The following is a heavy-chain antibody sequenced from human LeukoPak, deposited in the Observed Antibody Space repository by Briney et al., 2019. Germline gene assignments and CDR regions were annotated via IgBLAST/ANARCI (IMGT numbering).Heavy chain of an antibody. CDR1: GFTFSSYA. D-gene: IGHD4-17*01. CDR2: ISYDGSNK. J-gene: IGHJ5*02. V-gene: IGHV3-30-3*01. Sequence: GGSLRLSCAASGFTFSSYAMHWVRQAPGKGLGWVAVISYDGSNKYYADSVKGRFTISRDNSKNTLYLQMNSLRAEDTAVYYCAKDLDYGADLWGQGTLVTVSS. CDR3: AKDLDYGADL.